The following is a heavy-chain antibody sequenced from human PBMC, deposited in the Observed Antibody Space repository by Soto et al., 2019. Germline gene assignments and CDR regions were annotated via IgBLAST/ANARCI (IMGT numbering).Heavy chain of an antibody. J-gene: IGHJ6*02. CDR1: GFTFSSYW. CDR2: INSDGSST. D-gene: IGHD6-13*01. V-gene: IGHV3-74*01. CDR3: ARDHSSSRSPYYYYYGMDV. Sequence: EVQMVESGGGVVQPGGSLRLSCAASGFTFSSYWMHWVRQAPGKGLVWVSRINSDGSSTSYADSVKGRFTISRDNAKNTLYLQMNSLRAEDTAVYYCARDHSSSRSPYYYYYGMDVWGQGTTVTVSS.